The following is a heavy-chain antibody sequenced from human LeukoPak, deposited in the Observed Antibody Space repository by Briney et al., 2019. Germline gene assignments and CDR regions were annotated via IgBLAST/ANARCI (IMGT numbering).Heavy chain of an antibody. CDR3: ARDLYYYGSGSYRAFDI. J-gene: IGHJ3*02. Sequence: SETLSLTCTVSGGSVSSGSYYWSWIRQPPGKGLEWIGYIYYSGSTNYNPSLKRRVTISVDTSKNQFSLKLSSVTAADTAVYYCARDLYYYGSGSYRAFDIWGQGTMVTVSS. CDR2: IYYSGST. V-gene: IGHV4-61*01. D-gene: IGHD3-10*01. CDR1: GGSVSSGSYY.